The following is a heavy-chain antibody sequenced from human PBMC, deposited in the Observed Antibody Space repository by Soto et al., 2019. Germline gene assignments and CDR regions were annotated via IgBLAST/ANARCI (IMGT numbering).Heavy chain of an antibody. D-gene: IGHD5-18*01. CDR3: ARDRSGYSPSGAFDI. V-gene: IGHV4-31*03. Sequence: QVQLQESGPGLVKPSQTLSLTCTVSGGSISSGGYYWSWIRQHPGKGLEWIGYIYYSGSTYYNPSLKSRVTISVDKSKTQFSLKLSSVTAADTAVYYCARDRSGYSPSGAFDIWGQGTMVTVSS. CDR1: GGSISSGGYY. J-gene: IGHJ3*02. CDR2: IYYSGST.